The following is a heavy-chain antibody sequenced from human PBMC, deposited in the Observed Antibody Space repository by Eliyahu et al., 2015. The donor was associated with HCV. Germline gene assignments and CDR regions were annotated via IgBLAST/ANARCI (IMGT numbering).Heavy chain of an antibody. D-gene: IGHD3-3*01. CDR3: ARGRYYDFWSGYYSAEYXQH. V-gene: IGHV1-8*01. Sequence: QVQLVQSGAXVKKPGASVKVSCXASGYTFPXXDXNWVRQAPGQGLEWMGWMNPNSGNTGYXQKFQGRVTMTRNTSISTAYMELSSLRSEDTAVYYCARGRYYDFWSGYYSAEYXQHWGQGTLVTVSS. J-gene: IGHJ1*01. CDR2: MNPNSGNT. CDR1: GYTFPXXD.